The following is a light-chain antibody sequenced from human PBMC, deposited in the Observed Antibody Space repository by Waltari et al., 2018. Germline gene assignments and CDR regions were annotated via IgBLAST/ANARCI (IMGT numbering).Light chain of an antibody. CDR3: HHYYIPPLT. Sequence: DIVMTQSPDSLAVSLGERATINCKSSQSILYRSNNKNYLAWYQQKPGQPPKLLISWASTRESGVPDRVSGSGSGTDFTLTINSLQPEDVAVYYCHHYYIPPLTFGQGTRLEIK. CDR1: QSILYRSNNKNY. CDR2: WAS. J-gene: IGKJ5*01. V-gene: IGKV4-1*01.